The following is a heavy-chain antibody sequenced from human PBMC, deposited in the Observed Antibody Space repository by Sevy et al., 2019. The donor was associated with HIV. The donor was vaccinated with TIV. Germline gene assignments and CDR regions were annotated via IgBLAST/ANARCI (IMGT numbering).Heavy chain of an antibody. CDR2: INPNSGGT. Sequence: ASVKGSCKASGYTFTGYYMHWVRQAPGQGLEWMGWINPNSGGTNYAQKFQGRVTMTRDTSISTAYMELSRLRSDDTAVYYCARERVYCSGGSCKPGGWFDPWGQGTLVTVSS. CDR3: ARERVYCSGGSCKPGGWFDP. D-gene: IGHD2-15*01. V-gene: IGHV1-2*02. CDR1: GYTFTGYY. J-gene: IGHJ5*02.